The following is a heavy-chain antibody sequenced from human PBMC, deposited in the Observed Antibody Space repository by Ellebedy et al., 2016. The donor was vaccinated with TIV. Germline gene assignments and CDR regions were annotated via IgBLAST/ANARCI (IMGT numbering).Heavy chain of an antibody. V-gene: IGHV3-23*01. D-gene: IGHD3-3*02. CDR1: GFTFSSYA. CDR3: AKISPTHRGAFDI. Sequence: GESLKISXEASGFTFSSYAISWLRQAPGKGLEWVSVFGGRSTTTYYADSVKGRFTISRDNSKNTLFLQMNSLRGDDTARYYCAKISPTHRGAFDIWGQGTMVTVSS. J-gene: IGHJ3*02. CDR2: FGGRSTTT.